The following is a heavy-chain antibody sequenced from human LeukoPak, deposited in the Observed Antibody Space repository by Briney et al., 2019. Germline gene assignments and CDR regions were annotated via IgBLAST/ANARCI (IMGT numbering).Heavy chain of an antibody. J-gene: IGHJ6*02. CDR1: GFTFSSYA. CDR3: ARGGGLDV. CDR2: INHNGNVN. Sequence: GGPLRLSCAASGFTFSSYAMNWARQAPGKGLEWVASINHNGNVNYYVDSVKGRFTISRDNAKNSLYLQMSNLRAEDTAVYFCARGGGLDVWGQGATVTVSS. D-gene: IGHD3-16*01. V-gene: IGHV3-7*03.